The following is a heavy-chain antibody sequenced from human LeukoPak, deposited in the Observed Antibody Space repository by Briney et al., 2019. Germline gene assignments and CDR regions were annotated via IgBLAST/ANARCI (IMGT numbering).Heavy chain of an antibody. CDR1: GFTFSSYSM. CDR3: ARVSTMVRGVQDY. D-gene: IGHD3-10*01. J-gene: IGHJ4*02. CDR2: IYHSGST. Sequence: SGGSLRLSCAASGFTFSSYSMNWVRQAPGKGLEWIGEIYHSGSTNYNPSLKSRVTISVDKSKNQFSLKLSSVTAADTAVYYCARVSTMVRGVQDYWGQGTLVTVSS. V-gene: IGHV4-4*02.